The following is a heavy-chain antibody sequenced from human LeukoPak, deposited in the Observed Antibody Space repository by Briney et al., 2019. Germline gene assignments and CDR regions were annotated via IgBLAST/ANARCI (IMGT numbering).Heavy chain of an antibody. CDR1: GFTFSSDT. CDR3: ARRAGAYSHPYDY. D-gene: IGHD4/OR15-4a*01. Sequence: GGSLRLSCAASGFTFSSDTMNWVRQAPGKGLEWVSFIYSDNTHYSDSEKGRFTISRDNSKNTLYLQMNSLRAEDTAVYYCARRAGAYSHPYDYWGQGTLVTVSS. V-gene: IGHV3-53*01. J-gene: IGHJ4*02. CDR2: IYSDNT.